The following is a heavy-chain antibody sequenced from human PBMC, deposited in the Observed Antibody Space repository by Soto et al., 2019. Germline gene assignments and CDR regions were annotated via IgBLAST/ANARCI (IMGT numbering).Heavy chain of an antibody. CDR2: IYPGDSDT. D-gene: IGHD6-19*01. CDR3: ARRGQWLVNGMDV. J-gene: IGHJ6*02. CDR1: GYSFTSYW. Sequence: GESLKISCKASGYSFTSYWIGWVREMPGKGLEWMGIIYPGDSDTRYSPSFQGQVTISADKSISTAYLQWSSLKASDTAMYYCARRGQWLVNGMDVWGQATTVTVSS. V-gene: IGHV5-51*01.